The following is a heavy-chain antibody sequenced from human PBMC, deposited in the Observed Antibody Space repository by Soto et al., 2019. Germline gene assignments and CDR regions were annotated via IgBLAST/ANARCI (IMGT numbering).Heavy chain of an antibody. CDR2: IIPIFGTA. CDR3: ARDQIRGNSFNFDY. Sequence: SVKVSCKXSGGTFSSYAISWVRQAPGQGLEWMGGIIPIFGTANYAQKFQGRVTITADKSTSTAYMELSSLRSEDTAVYYCARDQIRGNSFNFDYWGQGTLVTVSS. V-gene: IGHV1-69*06. CDR1: GGTFSSYA. D-gene: IGHD2-21*02. J-gene: IGHJ4*02.